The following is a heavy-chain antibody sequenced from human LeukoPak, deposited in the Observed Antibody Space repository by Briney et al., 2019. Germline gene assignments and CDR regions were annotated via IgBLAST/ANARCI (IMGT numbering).Heavy chain of an antibody. CDR2: IIPIFGTA. CDR1: GYTFTSYY. V-gene: IGHV1-69*05. Sequence: ASVKVSCKASGYTFTSYYMHWVRQAPGQGLEWMGRIIPIFGTANYAQKFQGRVTITTDESTSTAYMELSSLRSEDTAVYYCARDQDFGPQYGDYQYYFDYWGQGTLVTVSS. J-gene: IGHJ4*02. CDR3: ARDQDFGPQYGDYQYYFDY. D-gene: IGHD4-17*01.